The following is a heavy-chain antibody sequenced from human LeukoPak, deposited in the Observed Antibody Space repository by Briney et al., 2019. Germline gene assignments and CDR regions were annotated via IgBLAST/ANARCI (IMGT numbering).Heavy chain of an antibody. CDR2: IKEDGSEK. Sequence: GGSLRLSCAASGFTFSNYWMNWGRQAPGEGLEWVANIKEDGSEKYYVDSVKGRFTISRDNAKNSLYLQMDSLRAEDTAVYYCARDSQHLNFDHWGQGTLVTVSS. D-gene: IGHD3-3*02. J-gene: IGHJ4*02. CDR1: GFTFSNYW. V-gene: IGHV3-7*04. CDR3: ARDSQHLNFDH.